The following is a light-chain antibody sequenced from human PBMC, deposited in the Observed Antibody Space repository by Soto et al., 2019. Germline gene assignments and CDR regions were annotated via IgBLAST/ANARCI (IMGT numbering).Light chain of an antibody. V-gene: IGLV1-40*01. CDR1: SANIWAAYN. CDR3: QSYDSSLSGYV. CDR2: ANT. J-gene: IGLJ1*01. Sequence: QSVLTQPPSVSVATGHMVSISRTESSANIWAAYNVAWYQQLPGTAPKLLIYANTNRPSGVPARFSGSKSGTSASLAIAGLQAEDEGDYYCQSYDSSLSGYVFGTGTKVTVL.